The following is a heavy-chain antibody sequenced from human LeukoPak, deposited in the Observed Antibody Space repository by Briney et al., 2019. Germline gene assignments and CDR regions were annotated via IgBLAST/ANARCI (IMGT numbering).Heavy chain of an antibody. V-gene: IGHV1-69*02. CDR3: AMRGGGNWGFDY. CDR2: IIPILGIA. CDR1: GGTFSSYT. D-gene: IGHD4-23*01. Sequence: SVKVSCKASGGTFSSYTISWVRQAPGQGLEWMGRIIPILGIANYAQKFQGRVTITADKSTSTAYMELSSLRSEDTAVYYCAMRGGGNWGFDYWGQGTLVAVSS. J-gene: IGHJ4*02.